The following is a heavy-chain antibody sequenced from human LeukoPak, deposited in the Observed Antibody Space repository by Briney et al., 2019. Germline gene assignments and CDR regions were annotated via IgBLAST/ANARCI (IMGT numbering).Heavy chain of an antibody. CDR2: ISAYNGNT. Sequence: ASVKVSCKASGYTVTSYGISWVRQAPGQGLEGMGWISAYNGNTNYEQKLQGRVTMTTDTSRSTAYMELRSLRSDDTAVYYCAREESLVDTAMVIDYWGQGTLVTVSS. CDR1: GYTVTSYG. V-gene: IGHV1-18*01. J-gene: IGHJ4*02. CDR3: AREESLVDTAMVIDY. D-gene: IGHD5-18*01.